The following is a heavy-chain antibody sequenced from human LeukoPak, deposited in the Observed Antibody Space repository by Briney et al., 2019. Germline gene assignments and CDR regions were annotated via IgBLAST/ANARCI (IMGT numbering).Heavy chain of an antibody. CDR1: GGSFSGYY. CDR2: INHSGST. V-gene: IGHV4-34*01. D-gene: IGHD6-13*01. Sequence: SETLSLTCAVYGGSFSGYYWSWIRQPPGKGLEWIGEINHSGSTNYNPSLKSRVTISVDTSKNQFSLKLSSVTAADTAVYYCASGGGIAAAGVDYWGQGTLVTVSS. J-gene: IGHJ4*02. CDR3: ASGGGIAAAGVDY.